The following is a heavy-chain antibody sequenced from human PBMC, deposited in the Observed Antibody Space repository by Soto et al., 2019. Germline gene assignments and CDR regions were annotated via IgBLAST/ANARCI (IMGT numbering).Heavy chain of an antibody. CDR3: ARGGSYGGNSEGEIDY. CDR1: GFTVSSNY. Sequence: EVQLVESGGGLVQPGGSLRLSCAASGFTVSSNYMSWVRQAPGKGLEWVSVIYSGGSTYYADSVKGRFTISRDNSKNTLYLQMNSLRAEDTTVYYCARGGSYGGNSEGEIDYWGQGTLVTVSS. D-gene: IGHD4-17*01. J-gene: IGHJ4*02. CDR2: IYSGGST. V-gene: IGHV3-66*01.